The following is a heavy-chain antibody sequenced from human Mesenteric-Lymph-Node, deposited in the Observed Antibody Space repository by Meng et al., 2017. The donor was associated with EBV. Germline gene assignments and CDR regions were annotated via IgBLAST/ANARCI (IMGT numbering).Heavy chain of an antibody. J-gene: IGHJ5*02. D-gene: IGHD3-16*01. V-gene: IGHV1-18*01. CDR2: ISAYNGNT. Sequence: QVRPVQAGAEVKQPGASVKVSFKASGYTFTSYGVSRVRQAPGQGLEWMGWISAYNGNTNYAQNLQGRVTMTTDTSTSTAYMELRSLRSDDTAVYYCARDGGTYLKPFLSTDWFDPWGQGTLVTVSS. CDR3: ARDGGTYLKPFLSTDWFDP. CDR1: GYTFTSYG.